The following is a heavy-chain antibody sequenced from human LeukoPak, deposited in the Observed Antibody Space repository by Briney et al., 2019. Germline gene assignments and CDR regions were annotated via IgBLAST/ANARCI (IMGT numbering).Heavy chain of an antibody. CDR2: IYSGGET. Sequence: GGSLRLSCAASGFTVSGDYMTWVRQAPGKGLEWVSVIYSGGETYYGDPVKGRFTISRDSPKNTVYLQMTSLRVEDTAVYFCARGFGSSDDFWGQGALVTVSS. CDR3: ARGFGSSDDF. V-gene: IGHV3-66*01. CDR1: GFTVSGDY. D-gene: IGHD6-13*01. J-gene: IGHJ4*02.